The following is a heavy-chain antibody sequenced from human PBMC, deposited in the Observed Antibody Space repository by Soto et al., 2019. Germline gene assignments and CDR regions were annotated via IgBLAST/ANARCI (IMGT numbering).Heavy chain of an antibody. D-gene: IGHD6-19*01. CDR1: GFTFSSYA. CDR3: ASILTAAYSGGWDKDYSIDV. Sequence: GWSLRLSCAASGFTFSSYAMHWVRQAPGKGLEWVAIISYDGSNKYYADSVKGRFTISRDNSKNTLYVQMNRLTAEDTAVYYCASILTAAYSGGWDKDYSIDVWGQGSTVTVSS. CDR2: ISYDGSNK. J-gene: IGHJ6*02. V-gene: IGHV3-30-3*01.